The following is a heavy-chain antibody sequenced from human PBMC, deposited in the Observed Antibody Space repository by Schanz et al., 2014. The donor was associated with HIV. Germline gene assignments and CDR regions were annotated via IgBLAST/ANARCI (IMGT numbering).Heavy chain of an antibody. D-gene: IGHD6-25*01. V-gene: IGHV1-18*01. CDR2: ISAYNGNT. J-gene: IGHJ4*02. CDR3: ANEGLTGFIDY. Sequence: QVQLVQSGAEVMKPGASVKVSCKASGFTFISYGISWVRQAPGQGLEWMGRISAYNGNTNYVQKFQGRVTMTTDTTTSTAYMELRSLRSDDTAVYYCANEGLTGFIDYWGQGTLDTVSS. CDR1: GFTFISYG.